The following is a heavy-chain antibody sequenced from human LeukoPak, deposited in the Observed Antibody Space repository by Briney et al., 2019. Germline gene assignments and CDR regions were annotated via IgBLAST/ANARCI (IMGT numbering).Heavy chain of an antibody. D-gene: IGHD3-22*01. V-gene: IGHV3-43*02. CDR1: GFTFDDYA. J-gene: IGHJ1*01. Sequence: GGSLRLSCAASGFTFDDYAMHWVRQAPGKGLEWVSLISGDGGSTYYADSVQGRFTISRDNSKNSLYLQINSLRTEDTALYYCSKAPYYDSSGCYSPSEYFQHWGQGTLVTVSS. CDR3: SKAPYYDSSGCYSPSEYFQH. CDR2: ISGDGGST.